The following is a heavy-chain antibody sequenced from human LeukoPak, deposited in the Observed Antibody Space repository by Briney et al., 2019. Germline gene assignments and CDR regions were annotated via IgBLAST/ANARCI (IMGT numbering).Heavy chain of an antibody. J-gene: IGHJ3*02. V-gene: IGHV3-20*04. D-gene: IGHD3-22*01. Sequence: GGSLRLSCAASGFTFDDYGMSWVRQAPGKGLEWVSGINWNGGSTGYADSVKGRFTISRDNAKNSLYLQMNSLRAEDTALYYCARATYDSSGHYPEGAFDIWGQGTMVTVSS. CDR2: INWNGGST. CDR1: GFTFDDYG. CDR3: ARATYDSSGHYPEGAFDI.